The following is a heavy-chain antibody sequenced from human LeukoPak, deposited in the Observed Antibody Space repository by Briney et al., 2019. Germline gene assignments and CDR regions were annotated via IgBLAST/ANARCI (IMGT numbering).Heavy chain of an antibody. CDR1: GFTFSSYA. V-gene: IGHV3-21*01. D-gene: IGHD3-16*01. CDR3: ARGDSGGMDY. CDR2: ISSSSSYI. Sequence: PGGSLRLSCAASGFTFSSYAMHWVRQAPGKGLEWVSSISSSSSYIYYADSVKGRFTISRDNANNSLYLQMNSLRAEDTTVYHCARGDSGGMDYWGQGTLVTVSS. J-gene: IGHJ4*02.